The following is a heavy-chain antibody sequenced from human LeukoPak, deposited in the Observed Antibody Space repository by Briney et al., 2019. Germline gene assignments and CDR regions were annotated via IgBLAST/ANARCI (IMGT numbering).Heavy chain of an antibody. V-gene: IGHV4-34*01. CDR2: INHSGST. CDR3: ACNGGYSGYELGY. D-gene: IGHD5-12*01. CDR1: GGSFSGYY. Sequence: KPSETLSLTCAVYGGSFSGYYWSWIRQPPGKGLEWIGEINHSGSTNYNPSLKSRVTISVDTSKNQFSLKLSSVTAADTAVYYCACNGGYSGYELGYWGQGTLVTVSS. J-gene: IGHJ4*02.